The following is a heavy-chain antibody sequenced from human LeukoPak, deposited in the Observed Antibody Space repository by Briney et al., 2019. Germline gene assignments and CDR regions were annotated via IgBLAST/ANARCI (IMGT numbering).Heavy chain of an antibody. J-gene: IGHJ5*02. V-gene: IGHV5-51*01. CDR2: IYPGDSDT. CDR3: ARHHRGYCSTTSCYHNWFDP. Sequence: GESLKISCKGSGYSFTSYWIGWVRQMPGKGLEWMGIIYPGDSDTRYSPSFQGQVTISADKSVNTAYLQWSSLKASDTAIYYCARHHRGYCSTTSCYHNWFDPWGQGTLVTVSS. CDR1: GYSFTSYW. D-gene: IGHD2-2*01.